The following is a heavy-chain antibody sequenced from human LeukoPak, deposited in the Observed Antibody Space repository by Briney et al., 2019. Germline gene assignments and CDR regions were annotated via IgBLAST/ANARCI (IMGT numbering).Heavy chain of an antibody. D-gene: IGHD2-2*02. J-gene: IGHJ4*02. V-gene: IGHV3-7*01. CDR1: GFTFSSYW. Sequence: GGSLRLSCAASGFTFSSYWMSWVHQAPGKGLEWVANIKQDGSEKYYVDSVKGRFTISRDNAKNSLYLQMNSLRAEDTAVYCCARVETYCSSTSCYKTLDYWGQGTLVTVSS. CDR3: ARVETYCSSTSCYKTLDY. CDR2: IKQDGSEK.